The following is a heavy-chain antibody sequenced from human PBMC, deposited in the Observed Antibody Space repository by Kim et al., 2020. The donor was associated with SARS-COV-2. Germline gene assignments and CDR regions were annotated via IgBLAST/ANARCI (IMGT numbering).Heavy chain of an antibody. CDR2: INTNTGHP. D-gene: IGHD3-10*01. CDR1: GYSLTTHS. V-gene: IGHV7-4-1*02. J-gene: IGHJ6*03. CDR3: ARDRGLCVTSSCRSYHYHMDV. Sequence: ASVKVSCKSSGYSLTTHSMNWVRQAPGQGLEWLGWINTNTGHPTYVQGLTGRLVFSLDTSVNTAFLEINGLQTEDTAVYYCARDRGLCVTSSCRSYHYHMDVWGKGTTVTVS.